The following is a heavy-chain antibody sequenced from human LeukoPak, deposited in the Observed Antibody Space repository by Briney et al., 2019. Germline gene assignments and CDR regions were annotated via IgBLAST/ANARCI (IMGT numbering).Heavy chain of an antibody. CDR2: ISSSSLYI. CDR1: GFTFTSYT. J-gene: IGHJ4*02. V-gene: IGHV3-21*01. Sequence: PGGSLRLSCAASGFTFTSYTMNWVRQAPGKGLEWVSSISSSSLYIYYADSTKGRFTISRDNAKNSLYLQMNSLRAEDTAVYYCARDGDSSYWGQGTLVTVSS. CDR3: ARDGDSSY. D-gene: IGHD2-21*01.